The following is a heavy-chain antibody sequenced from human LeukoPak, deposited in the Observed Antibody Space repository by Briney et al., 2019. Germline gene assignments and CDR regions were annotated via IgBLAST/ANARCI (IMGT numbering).Heavy chain of an antibody. J-gene: IGHJ6*03. CDR3: ARDESITVFGVVEDDPRRHYMDV. CDR1: GYPFTGFY. Sequence: VASVKVSCKTSGYPFTGFYIHWVRQAPGQGLEWMGWINPNSGGTKYAQKFQGRVTMSRDTSSSTAYMELSRLTSDDTAVYYCARDESITVFGVVEDDPRRHYMDVWGKGTTVTVSS. V-gene: IGHV1-2*02. CDR2: INPNSGGT. D-gene: IGHD3-3*01.